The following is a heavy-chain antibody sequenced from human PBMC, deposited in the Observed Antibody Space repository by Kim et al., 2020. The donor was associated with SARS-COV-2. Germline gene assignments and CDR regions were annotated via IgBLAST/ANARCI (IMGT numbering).Heavy chain of an antibody. CDR2: IYPGDSNT. J-gene: IGHJ4*02. Sequence: GESLKISCKGSEYSFKNYWIGWVRQMPGKGLEWMVIIYPGDSNTRYSPSFEGQVTISADKSISTAYLQWSSLKASDTAMYYCARMASGSQLYHDYWGQGTLVTVSS. CDR1: EYSFKNYW. D-gene: IGHD3-10*01. V-gene: IGHV5-51*01. CDR3: ARMASGSQLYHDY.